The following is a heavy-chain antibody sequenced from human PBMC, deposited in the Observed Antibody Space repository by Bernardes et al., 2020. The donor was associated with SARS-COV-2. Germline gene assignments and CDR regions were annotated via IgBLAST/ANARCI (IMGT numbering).Heavy chain of an antibody. J-gene: IGHJ4*02. CDR3: IRENWD. V-gene: IGHV3-7*01. CDR2: IKQDGSEK. Sequence: GGSLRLSCAASGFTFNLFWMTWVRQAPGKGLEWVANIKQDGSEKYYVDSVRGRFIISRDNAKNSLYLQMNGLRVDDTAVYYCIRENWDWGQGTLVTVSS. D-gene: IGHD7-27*01. CDR1: GFTFNLFW.